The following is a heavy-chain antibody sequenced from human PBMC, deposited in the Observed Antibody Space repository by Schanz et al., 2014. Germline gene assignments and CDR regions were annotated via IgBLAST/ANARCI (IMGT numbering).Heavy chain of an antibody. CDR1: GFTFTTFA. J-gene: IGHJ4*02. CDR2: ISDRGDGT. V-gene: IGHV3-23*01. D-gene: IGHD4-17*01. CDR3: TRDTDYHFDY. Sequence: EQVLESGGGFVQPGGSLRLSCATSGFTFTTFAMTWVRQAPGKGLEWVSGISDRGDGTNYGDSVRGRFTISRDNSRNTLYLQMNSLRAEDTAVYYCTRDTDYHFDYWGQGTLVTVSS.